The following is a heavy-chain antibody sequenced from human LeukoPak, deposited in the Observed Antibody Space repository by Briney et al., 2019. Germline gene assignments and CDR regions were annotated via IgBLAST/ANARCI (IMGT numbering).Heavy chain of an antibody. CDR1: GGSMSSYY. J-gene: IGHJ4*02. CDR3: ARVKAIRVREIIISTNFDY. V-gene: IGHV4-59*13. D-gene: IGHD3-10*01. CDR2: IFYSGTT. Sequence: SETLSLTCTVSGGSMSSYYWSWIRQPPGKGLEWIGNIFYSGTTNYNPSLKSRVTLSADTSKNQFSLKLSSVTVADTAVYYCARVKAIRVREIIISTNFDYWARGTRFRVSS.